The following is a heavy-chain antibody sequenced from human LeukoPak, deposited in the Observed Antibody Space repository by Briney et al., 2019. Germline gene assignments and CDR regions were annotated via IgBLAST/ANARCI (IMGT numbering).Heavy chain of an antibody. Sequence: ASVKVSCKACGYILTRFGIMCVRQAPGQGLEWMGWISAYDGNTNYAQKLQGRVTMTTDTYTSTDYMERWSLRSDDTAVYYCARDAVATIQGYYYGLDVWGQGTTVTVS. D-gene: IGHD5-12*01. CDR1: GYILTRFG. V-gene: IGHV1-18*01. J-gene: IGHJ6*02. CDR3: ARDAVATIQGYYYGLDV. CDR2: ISAYDGNT.